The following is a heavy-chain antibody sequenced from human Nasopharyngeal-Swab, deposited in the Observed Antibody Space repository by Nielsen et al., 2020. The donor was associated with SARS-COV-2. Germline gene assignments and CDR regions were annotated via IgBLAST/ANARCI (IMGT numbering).Heavy chain of an antibody. D-gene: IGHD3-22*01. J-gene: IGHJ4*02. Sequence: GEPLKISCAASGFTFSSYGMHWVRQAPGKGLEWVAVISYDGGNKYYADSVKGRFTISRDNSKNTLYLQMNSLRVEDTAVYYCAKETDSSFDYWGQGTLVTVSS. CDR2: ISYDGGNK. CDR3: AKETDSSFDY. CDR1: GFTFSSYG. V-gene: IGHV3-30*18.